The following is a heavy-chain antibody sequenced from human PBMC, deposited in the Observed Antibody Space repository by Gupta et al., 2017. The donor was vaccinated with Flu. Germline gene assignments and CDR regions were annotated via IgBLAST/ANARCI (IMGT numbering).Heavy chain of an antibody. CDR2: ISSRAVT. CDR3: ARGHWDN. CDR1: GFDFNSYE. V-gene: IGHV3-48*03. Sequence: SLRLSCTAPGFDFNSYEMSWVRQAPGRGLEWVAFISSRAVTYYTDPVRGRFTISRDNANNLLYLQMSSLRGEDTAVYYCARGHWDNWGQGTLVTVSS. J-gene: IGHJ4*02.